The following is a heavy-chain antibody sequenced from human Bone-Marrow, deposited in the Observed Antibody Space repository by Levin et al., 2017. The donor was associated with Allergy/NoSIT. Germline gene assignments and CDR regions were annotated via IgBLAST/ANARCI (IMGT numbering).Heavy chain of an antibody. Sequence: PSETLSLTCSVSGGSISSGGYYWSWIRQHPEKGLEWIGYIYYSETTYYTPSFKSRATMSVDTSKNQLSLHLSSVTAADTAVYYCATSTYSSNWRYWGQGTLVTVSS. J-gene: IGHJ4*02. D-gene: IGHD4-11*01. CDR1: GGSISSGGYY. CDR2: IYYSETT. V-gene: IGHV4-31*03. CDR3: ATSTYSSNWRY.